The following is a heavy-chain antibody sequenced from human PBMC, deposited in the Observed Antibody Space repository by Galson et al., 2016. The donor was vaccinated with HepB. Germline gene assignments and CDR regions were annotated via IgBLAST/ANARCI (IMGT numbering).Heavy chain of an antibody. J-gene: IGHJ5*02. CDR1: GFTFSSYW. CDR2: INQDGIEK. Sequence: SLRLSCATPGFTFSSYWMTWVRQAPGKGLEWVANINQDGIEKYYVGSVEGRFTISRDNAKKSLYLQMDSLRAEGTAVYYCARSGEPSWGQGTLVTVSS. V-gene: IGHV3-7*01. CDR3: ARSGEPS. D-gene: IGHD4-17*01.